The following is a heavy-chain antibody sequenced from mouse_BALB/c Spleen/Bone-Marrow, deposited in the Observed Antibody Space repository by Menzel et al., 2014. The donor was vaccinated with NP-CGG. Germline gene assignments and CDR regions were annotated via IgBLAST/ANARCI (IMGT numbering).Heavy chain of an antibody. V-gene: IGHV1S81*02. CDR1: GYSFTTYW. J-gene: IGHJ3*01. Sequence: QVHVKQSWAELVKPGASVRLSCKASGYSFTTYWIHWVKQRPGQGLEWIGEINPSNGRTNYNEKFKSKATLTVDKSSSTAYMQLSSLTSEDSAVYYCARYDGPAWFAYWGQGTLVTVSA. CDR3: ARYDGPAWFAY. CDR2: INPSNGRT. D-gene: IGHD2-3*01.